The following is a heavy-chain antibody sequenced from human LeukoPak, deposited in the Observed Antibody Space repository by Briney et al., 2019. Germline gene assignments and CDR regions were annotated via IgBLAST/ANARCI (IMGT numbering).Heavy chain of an antibody. CDR2: IYYSGST. J-gene: IGHJ6*02. Sequence: SSETLSLTCTVSGGSIGSYYWSWIRQPPGKGLEWIGYIYYSGSTNYNPSLKSRVTISVDTSKNQFSLKLSSVTAADTAVYYCARHDNYYYYGMDVWGQGTTVTVSS. CDR1: GGSIGSYY. V-gene: IGHV4-59*08. CDR3: ARHDNYYYYGMDV.